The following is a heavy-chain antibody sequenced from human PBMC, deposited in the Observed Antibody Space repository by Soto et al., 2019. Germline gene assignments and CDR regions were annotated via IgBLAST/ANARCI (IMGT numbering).Heavy chain of an antibody. V-gene: IGHV1-8*01. D-gene: IGHD2-15*01. J-gene: IGHJ6*03. CDR3: ARVILGYCSGGSCYSPYYYYYMDV. CDR2: MNPNSGNT. Sequence: QVQLVQSGAEVKKPGASVKVSCKASGYTFTSYDINWVRQATGQGLEWMGWMNPNSGNTGYAQKLQGRVTMTRNTSISTAYMELSSLRSEDTAVYYCARVILGYCSGGSCYSPYYYYYMDVWGKGTTVTVSS. CDR1: GYTFTSYD.